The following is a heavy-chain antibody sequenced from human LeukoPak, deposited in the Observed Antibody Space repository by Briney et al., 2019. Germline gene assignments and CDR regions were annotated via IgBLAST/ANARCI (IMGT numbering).Heavy chain of an antibody. D-gene: IGHD6-19*01. CDR2: IYNSGSA. V-gene: IGHV4-59*01. Sequence: PSETLSLTCKVSGGSISTYYWSWFRQPPGKGLKWIGYIYNSGSATYNPSLKSRVTISVDTSKNQFSLKLTSVSTTDTAVYYCARHGSGWSFDYWGQGVLVTVSS. CDR3: ARHGSGWSFDY. CDR1: GGSISTYY. J-gene: IGHJ4*02.